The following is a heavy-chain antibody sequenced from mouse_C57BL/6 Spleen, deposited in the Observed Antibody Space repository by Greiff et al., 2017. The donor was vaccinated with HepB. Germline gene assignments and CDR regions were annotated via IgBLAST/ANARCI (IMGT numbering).Heavy chain of an antibody. CDR1: GFSLTSYG. Sequence: QVQLKQSGPGLVQPSQSLSITCTVSGFSLTSYGVHWVRQSPGKGLEWLGVIWSGGSTDYNAAFISRLSISKDNSKSQVFFKMNSLQADDTAIYYCASPLGYFDYWGQGTTLTVSS. D-gene: IGHD4-1*01. V-gene: IGHV2-2*01. CDR3: ASPLGYFDY. J-gene: IGHJ2*01. CDR2: IWSGGST.